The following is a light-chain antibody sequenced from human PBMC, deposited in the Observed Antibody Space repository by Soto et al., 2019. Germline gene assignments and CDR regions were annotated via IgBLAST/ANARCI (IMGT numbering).Light chain of an antibody. J-gene: IGKJ1*01. CDR2: CAS. V-gene: IGKV3-20*01. CDR3: QQYGSSRWT. Sequence: ESVLTQSPGTLSLSPGEIATLSCRASQSVSSSDLAWYQQKPGQAPRLLIYCASSSATGIPDMFRGSGSGTDSTLTISRREPEDFVVYYCQQYGSSRWTFGQGTNVETK. CDR1: QSVSSSD.